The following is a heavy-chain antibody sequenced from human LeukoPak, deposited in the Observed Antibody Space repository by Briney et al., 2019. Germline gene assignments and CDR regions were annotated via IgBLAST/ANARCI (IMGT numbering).Heavy chain of an antibody. CDR1: GFTFSSYE. CDR2: ISSSGSTI. CDR3: ARDGVLRYFGWLRQESYYFDY. V-gene: IGHV3-48*03. D-gene: IGHD3-9*01. J-gene: IGHJ4*02. Sequence: GGSLRLSCAASGFTFSSYEMNWVRQAPGKGLEWVSYISSSGSTIYYADSVKGRFTISRDNAKNSLYLQMNSLRAEDTAVYYCARDGVLRYFGWLRQESYYFDYWGQGTLVTVSS.